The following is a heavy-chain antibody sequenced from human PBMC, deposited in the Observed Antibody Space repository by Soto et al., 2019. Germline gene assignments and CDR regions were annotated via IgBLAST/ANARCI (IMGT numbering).Heavy chain of an antibody. J-gene: IGHJ6*02. CDR1: GFTFSSYA. Sequence: GGSLRLSCAASGFTFSSYAMSWVRQAPGKGLEWVSAISGSGGSTYYADSVKGRFTISRDNSKNTLYLQMNSLRAEDTAVYYCANDWEDIVVVPAPPFGRADGGDGYYYGMDVWGQGTTVTVSS. D-gene: IGHD2-2*01. V-gene: IGHV3-23*01. CDR2: ISGSGGST. CDR3: ANDWEDIVVVPAPPFGRADGGDGYYYGMDV.